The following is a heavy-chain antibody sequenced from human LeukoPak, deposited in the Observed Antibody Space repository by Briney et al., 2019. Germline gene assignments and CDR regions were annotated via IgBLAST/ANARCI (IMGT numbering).Heavy chain of an antibody. Sequence: SQTLSLTCAVSGGSISSGGYSWSWIRQPPGKGLEWIGYIYHSGSTYYNPSLKSRVTISVDRSKNQFSLKLSSVTAADTAVYYCARGNRLGRYYDSSGRYYFDYWGQGTLVTVSS. J-gene: IGHJ4*02. V-gene: IGHV4-30-2*01. CDR2: IYHSGST. CDR1: GGSISSGGYS. D-gene: IGHD3-22*01. CDR3: ARGNRLGRYYDSSGRYYFDY.